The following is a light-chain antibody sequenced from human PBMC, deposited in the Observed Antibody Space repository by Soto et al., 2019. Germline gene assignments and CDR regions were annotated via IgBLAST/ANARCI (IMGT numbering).Light chain of an antibody. CDR3: SSYASSSTVV. Sequence: QSVLTQPASVSGSPGQSITISCTGTSSDVGGYNYVSWYQQHPGKAPKLMIFDGSNRPSEVSNRFAGSRSGNTASLTISGLQAEDEADYYCSSYASSSTVVFGGGTKLTVL. J-gene: IGLJ2*01. CDR2: DGS. CDR1: SSDVGGYNY. V-gene: IGLV2-14*01.